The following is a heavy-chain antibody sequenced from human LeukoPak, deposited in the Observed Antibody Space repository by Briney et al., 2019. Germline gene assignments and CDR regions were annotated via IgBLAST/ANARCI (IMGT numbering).Heavy chain of an antibody. CDR1: GFTFSSYA. J-gene: IGHJ4*02. CDR3: AKVRGSSWYYSD. CDR2: ISGSDGST. V-gene: IGHV3-23*01. Sequence: GGSLRLSCAASGFTFSSYAMSWVRQAPGKGLEWVSAISGSDGSTYYADSVKGRFTISRDNSKNTLYLQMNSLRAEDTAVYYCAKVRGSSWYYSDWGQGTLVTVSS. D-gene: IGHD6-13*01.